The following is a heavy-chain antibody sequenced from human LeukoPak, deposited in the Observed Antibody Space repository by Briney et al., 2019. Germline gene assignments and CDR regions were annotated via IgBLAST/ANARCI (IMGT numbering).Heavy chain of an antibody. J-gene: IGHJ3*02. CDR3: ARDGDGYNPLGAFDI. D-gene: IGHD5-24*01. CDR1: GGSISSYY. Sequence: SETLSLTCTVSGGSISSYYWSWIRQPPGKGLEWIGYIYYSGSTNYNPSLKSRVTISVDTSKNQFSLKLSSVTAADTAVYYCARDGDGYNPLGAFDIWGQGTMVTVSS. V-gene: IGHV4-59*01. CDR2: IYYSGST.